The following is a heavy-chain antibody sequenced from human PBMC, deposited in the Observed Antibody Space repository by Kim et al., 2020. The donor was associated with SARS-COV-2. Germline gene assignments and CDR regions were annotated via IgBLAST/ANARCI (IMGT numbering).Heavy chain of an antibody. D-gene: IGHD3-22*01. CDR2: IYHSGST. Sequence: SETLSLTCAVSGGSISSGGYSWSWIRQPPGKGLEWIGYIYHSGSTYYNPSLKSRVTISVDRSKNQFSLKLSSVTAADTAVYYCARLTTYYYDSSGYGLAFDIWGQGTMVTVSS. V-gene: IGHV4-30-2*01. CDR1: GGSISSGGYS. J-gene: IGHJ3*02. CDR3: ARLTTYYYDSSGYGLAFDI.